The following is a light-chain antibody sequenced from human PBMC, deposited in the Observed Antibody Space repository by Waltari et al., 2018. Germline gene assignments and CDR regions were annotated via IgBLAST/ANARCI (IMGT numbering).Light chain of an antibody. Sequence: IVLTQSPGTLSLSQGERAALSCRASQSVGGTLPWYQQKPGQAPRLLMSGASIRAPGTPDRFISTGSGTDFSLTISRLEPEDFAVYYCQHYVRLPATFGQGTKVEIK. CDR2: GAS. J-gene: IGKJ1*01. V-gene: IGKV3-20*01. CDR3: QHYVRLPAT. CDR1: QSVGGT.